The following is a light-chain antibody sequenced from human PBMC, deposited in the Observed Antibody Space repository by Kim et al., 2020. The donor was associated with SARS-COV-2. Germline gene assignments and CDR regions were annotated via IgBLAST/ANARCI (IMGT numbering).Light chain of an antibody. CDR3: QQYGPSLRT. V-gene: IGKV3-20*01. J-gene: IGKJ1*01. CDR2: GAS. Sequence: EIVLTQSPGTLSLSPGERATLSCRASQSVTSSYLAWYQQKPGQPPRLLIYGASNRATGIPDRFSGSGSGTDLTLTISRLESEDLAVYYCQQYGPSLRTFGQGTKVDI. CDR1: QSVTSSY.